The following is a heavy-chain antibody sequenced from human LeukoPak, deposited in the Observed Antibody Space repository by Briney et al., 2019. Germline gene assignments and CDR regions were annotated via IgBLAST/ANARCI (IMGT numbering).Heavy chain of an antibody. Sequence: ASVKVSCKASGYTFTSYGISWVRQAPGQGLEWMGWISAYNGNTNYAQKLQGRVTMTTDTSTSTAYMELRSLRSDDTAVYYCARSHFFDYSNYYCYYMDVWGKGTTVTVSS. CDR3: ARSHFFDYSNYYCYYMDV. CDR1: GYTFTSYG. J-gene: IGHJ6*03. V-gene: IGHV1-18*01. D-gene: IGHD4-11*01. CDR2: ISAYNGNT.